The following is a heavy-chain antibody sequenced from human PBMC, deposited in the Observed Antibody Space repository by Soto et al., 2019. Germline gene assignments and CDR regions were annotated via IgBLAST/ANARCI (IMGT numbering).Heavy chain of an antibody. V-gene: IGHV3-23*01. CDR3: AKDVWDYYFWSGLHLDY. D-gene: IGHD3-3*01. CDR2: ISGSGGST. J-gene: IGHJ4*02. Sequence: EVQLLESGGGLVQPGGSLRLSCAASGFTFTSYAMSWVRQAPGKGLEWVSAISGSGGSTYYADSVRGRFTISRDNSKNTLYLQMNSLRAEDTAVYYCAKDVWDYYFWSGLHLDYWGQGTLVTVSS. CDR1: GFTFTSYA.